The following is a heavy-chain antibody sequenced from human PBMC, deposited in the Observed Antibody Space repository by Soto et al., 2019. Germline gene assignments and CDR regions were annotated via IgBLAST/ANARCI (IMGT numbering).Heavy chain of an antibody. V-gene: IGHV1-46*01. J-gene: IGHJ4*02. CDR1: GYTFTSYY. CDR3: ARGGAIDSLYYYDSSGYLDY. Sequence: ASVKVSCKASGYTFTSYYMHWVRQAPGQGLEWMGIINPSGGSTSYAQKFQGRVTMTRDTSTSTVYMELSSLRSEDTAVYYCARGGAIDSLYYYDSSGYLDYWGQGTLVTVSS. CDR2: INPSGGST. D-gene: IGHD3-22*01.